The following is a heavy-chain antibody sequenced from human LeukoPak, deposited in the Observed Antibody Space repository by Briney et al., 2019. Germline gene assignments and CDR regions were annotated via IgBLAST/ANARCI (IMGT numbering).Heavy chain of an antibody. Sequence: PSETLSLTCAVYGGSFSGYYWSWIRQPPGKGLEWIGEINHSGSTNYNPSLKSRVTISVDTSKNQFSLKLSSVTAADTAVYYRAGEAGYSSTINWFDPWGQGTLVTVSS. J-gene: IGHJ5*02. CDR3: AGEAGYSSTINWFDP. D-gene: IGHD6-13*01. V-gene: IGHV4-34*01. CDR1: GGSFSGYY. CDR2: INHSGST.